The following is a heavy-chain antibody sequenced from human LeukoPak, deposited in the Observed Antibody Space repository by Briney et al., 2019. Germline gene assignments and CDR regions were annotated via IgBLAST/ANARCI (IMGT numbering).Heavy chain of an antibody. Sequence: ASVKVSCKASGGTFSSYAISWVRQAPGQGLEWMGGIIPIFGTANYAQKFQGRVTITADESTSTAYMELSSLRSEDTAVYYCARAFFHYYDSSGYYPSYYFDYWGQGTLVTVSS. D-gene: IGHD3-22*01. CDR1: GGTFSSYA. CDR3: ARAFFHYYDSSGYYPSYYFDY. V-gene: IGHV1-69*13. CDR2: IIPIFGTA. J-gene: IGHJ4*02.